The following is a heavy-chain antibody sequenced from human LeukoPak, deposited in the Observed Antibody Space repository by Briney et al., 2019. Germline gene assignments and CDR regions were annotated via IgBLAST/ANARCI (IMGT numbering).Heavy chain of an antibody. D-gene: IGHD6-19*01. Sequence: PSETLSLTCAVYGGSFSGYYWSWIRQPPGKGLEWIGEINHSGSTNYNPSLKSRVTKSVDTSKNQFSLKLSSVTAADTAVYYCARGYSSGWHLDYWGQGTLVTVSS. CDR3: ARGYSSGWHLDY. CDR2: INHSGST. J-gene: IGHJ4*02. CDR1: GGSFSGYY. V-gene: IGHV4-34*01.